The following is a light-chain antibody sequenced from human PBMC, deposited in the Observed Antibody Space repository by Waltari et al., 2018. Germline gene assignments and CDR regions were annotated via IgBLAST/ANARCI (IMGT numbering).Light chain of an antibody. CDR3: QRNDRLPVT. V-gene: IGKV3-20*01. J-gene: IGKJ1*01. CDR2: GAS. Sequence: EIVLTQSPGTLSLSPGERATLSCRASQSIGRALIWYQKKPGQAPWLLIYGASTRATGIPDSVCGSGSGTNFILTISRLEPEDFAVYYCQRNDRLPVTFGQGTKVEIK. CDR1: QSIGRA.